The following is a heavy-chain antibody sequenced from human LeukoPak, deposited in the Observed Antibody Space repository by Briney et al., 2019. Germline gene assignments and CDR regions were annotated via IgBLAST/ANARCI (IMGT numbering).Heavy chain of an antibody. D-gene: IGHD3-22*01. CDR3: ATDSSGQMGGFDY. Sequence: PGGSLRLSCAASGIILSRYGMLWVRQAPGKGLEWVAVIWFDGSNKYYADSVKGRFTISRDNSKNTLYLQMNSLRAEDTAVYYCATDSSGQMGGFDYWGQGTLVTVSS. V-gene: IGHV3-33*01. CDR2: IWFDGSNK. J-gene: IGHJ4*02. CDR1: GIILSRYG.